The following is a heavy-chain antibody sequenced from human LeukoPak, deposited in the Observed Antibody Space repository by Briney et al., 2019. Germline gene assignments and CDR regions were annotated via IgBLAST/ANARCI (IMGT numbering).Heavy chain of an antibody. D-gene: IGHD2-21*02. CDR2: ISGGGDIT. V-gene: IGHV3-23*01. CDR3: VREDTPATANY. CDR1: GFNFANHA. J-gene: IGHJ4*02. Sequence: GGSLRLSCAASGFNFANHAMSWVRQTPGKGLEWVSAISGGGDITYYADSVTGRFTISRDNSKDTLFLQMHSLRLGDTAVYYCVREDTPATANYWGQGTLVTISS.